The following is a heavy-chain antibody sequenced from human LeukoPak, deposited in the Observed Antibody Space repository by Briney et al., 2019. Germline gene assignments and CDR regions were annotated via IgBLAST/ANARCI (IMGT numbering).Heavy chain of an antibody. V-gene: IGHV3-53*01. CDR2: IYSGGTT. CDR3: ARGGGELYRGFSKYYFDF. D-gene: IGHD3-16*02. CDR1: GFTVSSNY. Sequence: PGGSLRLPCAASGFTVSSNYMSWVPQAPGKGLEWVSIIYSGGTTYYADSVKGRFTISRDDSKNTLYLQMNSLRAEDTAVYYCARGGGELYRGFSKYYFDFWGQGTLVTVSS. J-gene: IGHJ4*02.